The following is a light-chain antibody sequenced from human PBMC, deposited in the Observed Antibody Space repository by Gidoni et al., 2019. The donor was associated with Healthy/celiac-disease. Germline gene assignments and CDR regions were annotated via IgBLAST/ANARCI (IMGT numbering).Light chain of an antibody. J-gene: IGKJ4*01. V-gene: IGKV1-39*01. CDR3: QQSYSTPPT. Sequence: DIQMTQSPSSLSASVGDRVTITCRASQSISSYLNWYQQKPGKAPTLLIYAASSLQSGVPSTFSRSGSGTAFTLTTSSLQPQDFSTYYCQQSYSTPPTFGGGTKVEIK. CDR2: AAS. CDR1: QSISSY.